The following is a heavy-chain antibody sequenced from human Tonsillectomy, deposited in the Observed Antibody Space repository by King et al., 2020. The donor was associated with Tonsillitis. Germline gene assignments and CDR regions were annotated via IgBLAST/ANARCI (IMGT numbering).Heavy chain of an antibody. CDR2: IYFNENT. CDR1: GDSISGYY. CDR3: ARDRHQGSTKFDY. Sequence: QLQESGPGLVKPSETLSLTCTVSGDSISGYYWSWIRQPAGKGLEWIGRIYFNENTDYNPSLKSRGTMSVDTSKNQFSLKLTPVTAADTAVYYCARDRHQGSTKFDYWGPGTLVTVSS. V-gene: IGHV4-4*07. J-gene: IGHJ4*02. D-gene: IGHD2-8*01.